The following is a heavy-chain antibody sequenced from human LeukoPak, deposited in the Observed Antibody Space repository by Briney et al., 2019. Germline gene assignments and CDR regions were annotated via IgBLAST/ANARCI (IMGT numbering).Heavy chain of an antibody. CDR2: ISGSGDNT. D-gene: IGHD3-22*01. J-gene: IGHJ4*02. CDR1: GFTFSSYA. CDR3: AKGSYYDSSGSFYFDY. V-gene: IGHV3-23*01. Sequence: GGSLRLSCAASGFTFSSYAMSWVRQAPGKGLEWVSGISGSGDNTYYADSVKGRFTISRDNSKNTLRVQVNSLGTGDTAAYYCAKGSYYDSSGSFYFDYWGQGTLVTVSS.